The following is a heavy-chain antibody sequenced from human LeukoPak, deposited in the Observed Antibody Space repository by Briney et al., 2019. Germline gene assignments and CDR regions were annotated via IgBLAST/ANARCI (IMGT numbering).Heavy chain of an antibody. CDR2: INPNSGGT. V-gene: IGHV1-2*02. CDR3: ASTSIAAAGDYDY. CDR1: GYTFTGYY. J-gene: IGHJ4*02. D-gene: IGHD6-13*01. Sequence: GASVKVSCKASGYTFTGYYMHWVRRAPGQGLEWMGWINPNSGGTNYAQKFQGRVTMTRDTSISTAYMELSRLRSDDTAVYYCASTSIAAAGDYDYWGQGTLVTVSS.